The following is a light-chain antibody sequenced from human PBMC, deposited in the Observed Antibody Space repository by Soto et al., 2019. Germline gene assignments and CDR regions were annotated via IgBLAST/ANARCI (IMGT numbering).Light chain of an antibody. CDR1: QSVSSY. CDR3: QQRSNWPVT. V-gene: IGKV3-11*01. J-gene: IGKJ1*01. CDR2: DAS. Sequence: EIVLTQSPATLSLSPGEGATLSCRASQSVSSYLAWYQQKPGQAPRLLIYDASNRATVIPARFSGSGSGTDFTLIISRLEPEDFAVYYCQQRSNWPVTFGLGTQVE.